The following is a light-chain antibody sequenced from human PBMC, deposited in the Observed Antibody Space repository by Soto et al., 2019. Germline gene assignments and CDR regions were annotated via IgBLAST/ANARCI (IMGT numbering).Light chain of an antibody. CDR1: HTISSN. CDR2: AAS. CDR3: LQTYSVPWT. J-gene: IGKJ1*01. Sequence: DIPMTQSPSSLSASIGDRVTITCRASHTISSNLNWYQQKPGKAPQLLIYAASSVPSGVPPRFSGRGSGTEFTLTVNSLQSEDFATYYCLQTYSVPWTFGHGTKVEIK. V-gene: IGKV1-39*01.